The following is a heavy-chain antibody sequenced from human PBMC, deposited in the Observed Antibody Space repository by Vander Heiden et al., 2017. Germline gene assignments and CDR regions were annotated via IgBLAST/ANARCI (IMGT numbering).Heavy chain of an antibody. CDR3: AKVPWELLLYFDY. J-gene: IGHJ4*02. CDR1: GFPLGGYA. CDR2: ISGSGGST. V-gene: IGHV3-23*01. D-gene: IGHD1-26*01. Sequence: EVQLLEAGGGLVQPGGSLRPSCAASGFPLGGYAMSWVGQAPGKGVRWVSAISGSGGSTYYADSVKGRFTISRDNSKNTLYLQMNSLRAEDTAVYYCAKVPWELLLYFDYWGQGTLVTVSS.